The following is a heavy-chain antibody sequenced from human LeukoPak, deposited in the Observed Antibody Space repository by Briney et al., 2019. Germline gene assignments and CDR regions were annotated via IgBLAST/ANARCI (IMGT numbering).Heavy chain of an antibody. CDR3: ARDRGGQWLVNYFDY. V-gene: IGHV3-20*04. Sequence: GGSLRLSCAASGFTFDDYGMSWVRQAPGKGLEWVSGINWNGGSTGYADSVKGRFTISRDNAKNSLYLQMNSLRAEDTAVYYCARDRGGQWLVNYFDYWGQGTLVTVSS. D-gene: IGHD6-19*01. J-gene: IGHJ4*02. CDR2: INWNGGST. CDR1: GFTFDDYG.